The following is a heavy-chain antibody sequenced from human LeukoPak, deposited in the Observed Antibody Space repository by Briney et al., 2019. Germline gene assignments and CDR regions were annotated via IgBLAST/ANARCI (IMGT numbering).Heavy chain of an antibody. CDR2: INPNSGGT. D-gene: IGHD3-9*01. J-gene: IGHJ4*02. Sequence: ASVKVSCKASGYTFTGYYMHWVRQAPGQGLEWMGWINPNSGGTNYAQKSQGRVTMTRDTSISTAYMELSRLRSDDTAVYYCAREDLTGATWDGFDYWGQGTLVTVSS. CDR1: GYTFTGYY. CDR3: AREDLTGATWDGFDY. V-gene: IGHV1-2*02.